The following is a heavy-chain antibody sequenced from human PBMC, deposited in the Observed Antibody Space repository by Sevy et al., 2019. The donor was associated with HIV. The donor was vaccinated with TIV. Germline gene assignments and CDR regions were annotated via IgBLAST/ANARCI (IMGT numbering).Heavy chain of an antibody. CDR1: GFTVSGNY. CDR3: ARAVEEYSDSSAWDGYFEL. CDR2: IFSGGNT. J-gene: IGHJ2*01. V-gene: IGHV3-66*01. Sequence: GGSLRLSRAASGFTVSGNYMSWVRQAPGKGLEWVSGIFSGGNTPFADSVKGRFTIPRENSKSTMSLQMNSLSAEDTAVYYCARAVEEYSDSSAWDGYFELWSRGTLVTASS. D-gene: IGHD3-22*01.